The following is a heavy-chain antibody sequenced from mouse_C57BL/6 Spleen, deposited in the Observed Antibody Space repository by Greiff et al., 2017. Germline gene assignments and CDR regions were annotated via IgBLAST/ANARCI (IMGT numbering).Heavy chain of an antibody. V-gene: IGHV8-8*01. J-gene: IGHJ2*01. CDR2: IWWDDDK. D-gene: IGHD2-1*01. CDR1: GFSLSTFGMG. Sequence: QVQLKESGPGILQPSQTLSLTCSFSGFSLSTFGMGVGWIRQPSGKGLEWLAHIWWDDDKYYNPALKSRLTISKDTSKNQVFLKIANVDTADTATYYCARSPSFYYGTYYFDYWGQGTTLTVSS. CDR3: ARSPSFYYGTYYFDY.